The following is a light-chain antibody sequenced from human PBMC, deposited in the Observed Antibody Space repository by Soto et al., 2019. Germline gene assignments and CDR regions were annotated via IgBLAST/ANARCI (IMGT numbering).Light chain of an antibody. CDR2: NIN. Sequence: QSVLTQSASVSGSPGQSITISCTGTSSDVCNYNYVSWYQQHPGEVPKLIIININNRPSGVSNSFSGSKSGNTASLTISGLQAEDEADYYCSSFTSSTTYVFGTGTKVTVL. CDR3: SSFTSSTTYV. J-gene: IGLJ1*01. V-gene: IGLV2-14*01. CDR1: SSDVCNYNY.